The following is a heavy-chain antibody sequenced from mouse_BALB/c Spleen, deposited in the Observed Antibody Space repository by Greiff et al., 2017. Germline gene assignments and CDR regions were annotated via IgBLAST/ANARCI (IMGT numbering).Heavy chain of an antibody. V-gene: IGHV3-6*02. Sequence: EVKLQESGPGLVKPSQSLSLTCSVTGYSITSGYYWNWIRQFPGNKLEWMGYISYDGSNNYNPSLKNRISITRDTSKNQFFLKLNSVTTEDTATYYCAIRSYFDVWGAGTTVTVSS. J-gene: IGHJ1*01. CDR1: GYSITSGYY. CDR2: ISYDGSN. CDR3: AIRSYFDV.